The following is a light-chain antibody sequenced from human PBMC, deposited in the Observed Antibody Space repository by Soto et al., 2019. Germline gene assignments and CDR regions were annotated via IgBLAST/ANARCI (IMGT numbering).Light chain of an antibody. CDR1: QSVSSSY. V-gene: IGKV3-20*01. J-gene: IGKJ1*01. CDR3: QQYGSSPTWP. Sequence: EIVLTQSPGTLSLSPGERATLSCRASQSVSSSYLAWYQQKPGQAPRLLIYGPSSRATGIPDRFSGSGSGTDFTLTISRLEPEDFAVYYCQQYGSSPTWPFGQGPKVEIK. CDR2: GPS.